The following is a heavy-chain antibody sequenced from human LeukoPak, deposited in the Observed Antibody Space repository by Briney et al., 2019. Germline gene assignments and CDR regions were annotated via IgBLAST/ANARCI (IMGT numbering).Heavy chain of an antibody. J-gene: IGHJ5*02. Sequence: GGSLRLSCAVSGITLSNYGKTWVRQAPGKGLEWVSSITGGHYPTYNTDSVKGRFTISRDNSKNTLYLQMNSLRADDTAVYYCTKDPNGDYVGAFDPWGQGTLVTVSS. CDR3: TKDPNGDYVGAFDP. D-gene: IGHD4-17*01. CDR1: GITLSNYG. CDR2: ITGGHYPT. V-gene: IGHV3-23*01.